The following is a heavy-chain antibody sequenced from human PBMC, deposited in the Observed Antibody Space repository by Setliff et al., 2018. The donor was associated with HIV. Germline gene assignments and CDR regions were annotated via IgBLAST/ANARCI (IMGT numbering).Heavy chain of an antibody. CDR3: ARNFGLSPSGKYYYYYGMDI. D-gene: IGHD3-10*01. J-gene: IGHJ6*02. Sequence: GASVKVSCKASGYTFTGHYLHWVRQAPGQGLEWLGWVNPNSGDAIYAQHFQGRVTMTRDTSINAAYMEPRGLRSDDTAVYYCARNFGLSPSGKYYYYYGMDIWGQGTTVTVSS. CDR1: GYTFTGHY. V-gene: IGHV1-2*02. CDR2: VNPNSGDA.